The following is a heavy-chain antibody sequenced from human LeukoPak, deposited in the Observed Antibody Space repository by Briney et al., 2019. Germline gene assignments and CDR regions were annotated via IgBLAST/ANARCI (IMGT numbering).Heavy chain of an antibody. CDR3: ARNLAYCGGDCYYGNFDL. J-gene: IGHJ2*01. V-gene: IGHV4-39*07. CDR2: IYYSGST. CDR1: GGSISSYY. D-gene: IGHD2-21*02. Sequence: SETLSLTCTVSGGSISSYYWGWIRQPPGKGLEWIGSIYYSGSTYYNPSLKSRVTISVDTSKNQFSLKLSSVTAADTAVYYCARNLAYCGGDCYYGNFDLWGRGTLVTVSS.